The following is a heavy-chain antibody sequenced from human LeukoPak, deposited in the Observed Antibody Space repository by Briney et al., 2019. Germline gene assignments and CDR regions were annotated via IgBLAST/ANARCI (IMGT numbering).Heavy chain of an antibody. CDR3: ARAVTTDNFDY. V-gene: IGHV4-38-2*02. Sequence: SETLSLTCTVSDYSISSGYYWGWIRQPPGEGLEGSGSIYHSGSTYYNPSLKSRVTISGDTSKNQSSLKLRSVTAADTAVYYCARAVTTDNFDYWGQGTLVTVSS. D-gene: IGHD4-17*01. J-gene: IGHJ4*02. CDR2: IYHSGST. CDR1: DYSISSGYY.